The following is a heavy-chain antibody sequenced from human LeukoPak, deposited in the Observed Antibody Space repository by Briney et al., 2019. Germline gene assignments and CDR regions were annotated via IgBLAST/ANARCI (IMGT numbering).Heavy chain of an antibody. CDR1: GFTFSSYA. V-gene: IGHV3-30*04. J-gene: IGHJ4*02. D-gene: IGHD2-8*01. CDR2: ISYDGSNK. Sequence: GRSLRLSCAASGFTFSSYAMHWVRQAPGKGLEWVAVISYDGSNKYYADSVKGRFTISRDNSKNTLYLQMNSLRAEDTAVYYCAKDIVLMVYAPTSFDYWGQGTLVTVSS. CDR3: AKDIVLMVYAPTSFDY.